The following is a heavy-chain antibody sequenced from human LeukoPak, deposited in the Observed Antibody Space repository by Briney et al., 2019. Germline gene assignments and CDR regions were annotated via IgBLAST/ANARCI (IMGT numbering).Heavy chain of an antibody. J-gene: IGHJ4*02. D-gene: IGHD6-13*01. CDR3: ASNGVSIAAAGTPFDY. Sequence: SETLSLTCTVSGGSISSSSYYWGWIRQPPGKGLEWIGSIYYSGSTYYNPSLKSRVTISVDTSKNQFSLKLSSVTAADTAVYYCASNGVSIAAAGTPFDYWGQGTLVTVSS. V-gene: IGHV4-39*07. CDR1: GGSISSSSYY. CDR2: IYYSGST.